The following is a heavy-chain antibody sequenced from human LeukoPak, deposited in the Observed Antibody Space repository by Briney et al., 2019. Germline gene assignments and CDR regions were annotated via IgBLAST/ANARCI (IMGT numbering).Heavy chain of an antibody. D-gene: IGHD3-3*01. V-gene: IGHV4-59*12. CDR1: GGSISSYY. CDR2: IYSSGST. CDR3: ARDRGMYDFWSGYGTDAFDI. Sequence: SETLSLTCTVSGGSISSYYWIWIRQPPGKGLEWIGYIYSSGSTNYNPSLKSRVTMSVDTSKNQFSLKLSSVTAADTAVYYCARDRGMYDFWSGYGTDAFDIWGQGTMVTVSS. J-gene: IGHJ3*02.